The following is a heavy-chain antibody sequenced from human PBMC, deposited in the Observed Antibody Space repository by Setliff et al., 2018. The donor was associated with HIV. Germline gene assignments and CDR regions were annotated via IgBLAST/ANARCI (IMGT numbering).Heavy chain of an antibody. CDR2: LHYTGTT. CDR1: GASINSGSHN. D-gene: IGHD2-15*01. J-gene: IGHJ3*02. Sequence: LSLTCTVSGASINSGSHNWGWIRQPPGKGLEWIATLHYTGTTYYNPSLKSRVTISTDTSKNQFSLKLSSVTAADTAVYYCARRIQLRDSSGRSCWTFDIWGQGTMGTVS. CDR3: ARRIQLRDSSGRSCWTFDI. V-gene: IGHV4-39*01.